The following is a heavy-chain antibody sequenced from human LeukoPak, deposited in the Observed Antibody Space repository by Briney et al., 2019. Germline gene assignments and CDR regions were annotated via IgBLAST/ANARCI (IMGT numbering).Heavy chain of an antibody. CDR1: GYTLTELS. Sequence: ASVKVSCKVSGYTLTELSMHWVRQAPGKGLEWMGWINPNSGDTNYAQKFQGRVTMTRDTSISTAYMELSRLRSDDTAVYYCARETYCSNTSCQYYYYNIDVWGKGTTVTVSS. CDR3: ARETYCSNTSCQYYYYNIDV. J-gene: IGHJ6*03. CDR2: INPNSGDT. V-gene: IGHV1-2*02. D-gene: IGHD2-2*01.